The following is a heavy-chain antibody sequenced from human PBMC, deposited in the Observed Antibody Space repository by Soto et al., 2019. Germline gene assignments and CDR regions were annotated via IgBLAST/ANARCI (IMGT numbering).Heavy chain of an antibody. J-gene: IGHJ5*02. Sequence: PSETLSLTCAVYGGSFSGYYWSWIRRPPGKGLEWIGEINHSGSTNYNPSLKSRVTISVDTSKNQFSLKLSSVTAADTAVYYCAGNTNWFDPWGQGTLVTVSS. CDR2: INHSGST. CDR1: GGSFSGYY. CDR3: AGNTNWFDP. V-gene: IGHV4-34*01.